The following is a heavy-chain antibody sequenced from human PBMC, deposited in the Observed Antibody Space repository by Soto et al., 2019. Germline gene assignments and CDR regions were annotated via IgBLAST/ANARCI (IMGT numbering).Heavy chain of an antibody. CDR3: AREGGDYGEALPLGWFDP. J-gene: IGHJ5*02. CDR1: GGSISSGDYY. V-gene: IGHV4-30-4*01. D-gene: IGHD4-17*01. CDR2: IYYSGST. Sequence: QVQLQESGPGLVKPSQTLSLTCTVSGGSISSGDYYWSWIRQPPGKGLEWIGYIYYSGSTYYNPSLKSRVTISVDTSKNQFSLKLSSVTAADTAVYYCAREGGDYGEALPLGWFDPWGQGTLVTVSS.